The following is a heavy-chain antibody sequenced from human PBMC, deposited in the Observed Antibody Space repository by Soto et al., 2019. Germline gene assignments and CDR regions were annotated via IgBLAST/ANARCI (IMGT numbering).Heavy chain of an antibody. CDR2: IYPGDSDT. V-gene: IGHV5-51*01. CDR1: GYSFTSYW. CDR3: ARSQHYYDSSGPGRFDY. D-gene: IGHD3-22*01. J-gene: IGHJ4*02. Sequence: ESLKISCKGSGYSFTSYWIGWVRQMPGKGLEWMGIIYPGDSDTRYSPSLQGQVTISADKSISTAYLQWSSLKASDTAMYYCARSQHYYDSSGPGRFDYWGQGTLVTVSS.